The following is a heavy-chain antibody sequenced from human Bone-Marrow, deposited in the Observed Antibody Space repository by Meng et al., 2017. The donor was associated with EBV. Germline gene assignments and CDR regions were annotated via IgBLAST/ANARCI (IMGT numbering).Heavy chain of an antibody. CDR3: ASESGRGFTPDY. V-gene: IGHV1-69*01. CDR1: GGTFSSDA. D-gene: IGHD3-10*01. J-gene: IGHJ4*02. Sequence: HVQFVQAGAEAKRPCASLTVACRTSGGTFSSDASSWVRQAPGQGLEWMGGFIPRSNAPHNAPKYQGGVKIQAAESTSIHYMDLCVLTSEYTAVYYGASESGRGFTPDYWGQGTLVTVSS. CDR2: FIPRSNAP.